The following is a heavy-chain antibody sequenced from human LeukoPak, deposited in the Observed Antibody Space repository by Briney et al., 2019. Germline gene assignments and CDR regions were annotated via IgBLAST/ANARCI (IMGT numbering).Heavy chain of an antibody. Sequence: PGRSLRLSCAASGFTFDDYAMHWVRQAPGKGLEWVSSISSSSSYIYYADSVKGRFTISRDNAKNSLYLQMNSLRAEDTAVYYCARDTYYYDSSGYYYLGRYYFDYWGQGTLVTVSS. V-gene: IGHV3-21*01. J-gene: IGHJ4*02. CDR2: ISSSSSYI. D-gene: IGHD3-22*01. CDR3: ARDTYYYDSSGYYYLGRYYFDY. CDR1: GFTFDDYA.